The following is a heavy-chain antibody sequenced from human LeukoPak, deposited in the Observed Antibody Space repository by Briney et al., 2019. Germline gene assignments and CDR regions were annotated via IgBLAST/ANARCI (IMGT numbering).Heavy chain of an antibody. V-gene: IGHV4-59*01. CDR1: GGSISSYY. J-gene: IGHJ5*02. CDR3: ARVGYCSSTSCGFDP. CDR2: IYYSGST. D-gene: IGHD2-2*01. Sequence: PSETLSLTCTVSGGSISSYYWSWIRQPPGKGLEWIGYIYYSGSTNYNPSLKSRVTISVDTSKNQFSLKLSSVTAADTAVYYCARVGYCSSTSCGFDPWGQGTLDTVSS.